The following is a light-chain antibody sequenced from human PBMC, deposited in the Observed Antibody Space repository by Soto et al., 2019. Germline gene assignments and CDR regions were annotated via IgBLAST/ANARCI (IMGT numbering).Light chain of an antibody. CDR2: KAS. V-gene: IGKV1-5*03. CDR1: QSISYW. Sequence: DIQMTQSPSTLSASVGDRVTITCRASQSISYWLAWYQQKPGKAPNLLIYKASSLESGVPSRFSGSGSGTEFTLTISSLQPDDFATYYCRHYNTCSPPYTFGQGTKLEIK. CDR3: RHYNTCSPPYT. J-gene: IGKJ2*01.